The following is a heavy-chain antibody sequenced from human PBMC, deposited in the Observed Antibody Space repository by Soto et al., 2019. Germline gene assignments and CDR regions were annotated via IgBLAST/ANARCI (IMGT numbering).Heavy chain of an antibody. Sequence: LGESLKISCKGSGYGFTSYWIGWVRQMPGKGLEWMGIIYAGDTETRYSPSFQGLVTISADKSISTAYLQWSSLEASDTAMYYCARHRRDYPFDIWGQGTMVTVSS. CDR1: GYGFTSYW. J-gene: IGHJ3*02. CDR3: ARHRRDYPFDI. V-gene: IGHV5-51*01. CDR2: IYAGDTET. D-gene: IGHD3-10*01.